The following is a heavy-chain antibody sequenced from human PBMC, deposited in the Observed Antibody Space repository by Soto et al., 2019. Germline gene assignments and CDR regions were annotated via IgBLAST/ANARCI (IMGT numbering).Heavy chain of an antibody. V-gene: IGHV3-23*01. CDR2: ISGSGGST. CDR1: GFTFSSYA. CDR3: ARRSSSWYFDC. D-gene: IGHD6-13*01. J-gene: IGHJ4*02. Sequence: EVQLLESGGGLVQPGGSLRLSCAASGFTFSSYAMNWVRQAPGKGLEWVSVISGSGGSTYYTDSVKGRFTISRDNSKNTLYLQMNSLRDEDKAVYYYARRSSSWYFDCWGQGTLVTVSS.